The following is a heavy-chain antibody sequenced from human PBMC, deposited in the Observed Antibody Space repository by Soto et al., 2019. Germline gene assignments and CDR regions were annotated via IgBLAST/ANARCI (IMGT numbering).Heavy chain of an antibody. Sequence: QVQLVESGGGVVQPGRSLRLSCAASGFTFSSYAMHWVRQAPGKGLEWVAVISYDGSNKYYADSVKGRFTISRDNSKNTLYLQMNSLRAEDTAVYYCARGMGSVTSPFDHWGQGTLVTVSS. CDR3: ARGMGSVTSPFDH. CDR2: ISYDGSNK. D-gene: IGHD1-26*01. J-gene: IGHJ4*02. V-gene: IGHV3-30-3*01. CDR1: GFTFSSYA.